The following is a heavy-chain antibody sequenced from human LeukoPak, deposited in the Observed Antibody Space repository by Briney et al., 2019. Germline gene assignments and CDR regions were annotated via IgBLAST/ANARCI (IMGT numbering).Heavy chain of an antibody. Sequence: PGGSLRLSCAASGFNFDYAWMNWVGQAPGKGLEWVGRIKSRTDGGTTDYAAPVKGRFTISRDDSKNTVYLQMNSLKTEDTAVYYCTTIYESTDDASDIWGQGTMVTVSS. CDR1: GFNFDYAW. CDR2: IKSRTDGGTT. V-gene: IGHV3-15*01. CDR3: TTIYESTDDASDI. J-gene: IGHJ3*02. D-gene: IGHD5/OR15-5a*01.